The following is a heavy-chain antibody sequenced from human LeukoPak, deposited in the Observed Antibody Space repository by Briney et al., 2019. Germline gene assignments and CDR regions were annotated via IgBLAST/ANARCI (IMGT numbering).Heavy chain of an antibody. V-gene: IGHV3-30*04. Sequence: GRSLRLSCAASGFTFSSYAMHWVRQAPGKGLEWVAVISYDGSNKYYADSVKGRFTISRGNSKNTLYLQINSLRAEDTAVYYCARAAIYGSGSYSFDYWGQGTLVTVSS. CDR1: GFTFSSYA. CDR2: ISYDGSNK. CDR3: ARAAIYGSGSYSFDY. D-gene: IGHD3-10*01. J-gene: IGHJ4*02.